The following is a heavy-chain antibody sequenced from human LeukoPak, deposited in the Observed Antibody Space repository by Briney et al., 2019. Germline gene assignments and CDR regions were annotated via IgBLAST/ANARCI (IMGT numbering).Heavy chain of an antibody. CDR3: ARQIAAAGTWYYYYGMDV. V-gene: IGHV5-51*01. D-gene: IGHD6-13*01. CDR1: GYSFTSYW. J-gene: IGHJ6*02. Sequence: GESLKISCKGSGYSFTSYWTGWVRQMPGKGLEWMGIIYPGDSDTRYSPSFQGQVTISADKSISTAYLQWSSLKASDTAMYYCARQIAAAGTWYYYYGMDVWGQGTTVTVSS. CDR2: IYPGDSDT.